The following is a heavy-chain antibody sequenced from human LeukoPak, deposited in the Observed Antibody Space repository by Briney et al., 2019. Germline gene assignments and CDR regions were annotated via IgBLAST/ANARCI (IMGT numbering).Heavy chain of an antibody. D-gene: IGHD3-3*01. V-gene: IGHV3-9*01. Sequence: PGGSLRLSCAASGFTFDDYAMHWVRQAPGKGLEWVSGISWNSGSIGYADSVKGRFTISRDNAKNSLYLQMNSLRAEDTALYDCAKDSGYYDFWSGYYTPHYYYGMDVWGQGTTVTVSS. J-gene: IGHJ6*02. CDR1: GFTFDDYA. CDR2: ISWNSGSI. CDR3: AKDSGYYDFWSGYYTPHYYYGMDV.